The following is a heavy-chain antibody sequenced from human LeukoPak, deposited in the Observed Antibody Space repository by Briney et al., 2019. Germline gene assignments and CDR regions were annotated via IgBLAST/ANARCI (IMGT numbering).Heavy chain of an antibody. CDR1: GGTFSSYA. CDR3: ARAIAVAGHFDY. CDR2: IIPIFGTA. Sequence: ASVKVSCKASGGTFSSYAISWVRQAPGQGLGWMGGIIPIFGTANYAQKFQGRVTITADESTSTAYMELSSLRSEDTAVYYCARAIAVAGHFDYWGQGTLVTVSS. V-gene: IGHV1-69*13. D-gene: IGHD6-19*01. J-gene: IGHJ4*02.